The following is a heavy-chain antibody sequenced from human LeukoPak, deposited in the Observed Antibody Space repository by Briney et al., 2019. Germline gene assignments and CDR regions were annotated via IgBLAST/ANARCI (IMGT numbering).Heavy chain of an antibody. CDR1: GDSINNYY. V-gene: IGHV4-59*01. Sequence: PLETLSLTCTVSGDSINNYYLRWIRQPPGKGLEWIGYIYYSGSTNYNPALKSRVTISVDTSKNQFSLKLSSVTAADTAVYYCARDTYYYDSSGYLSAFDIWGQGTMVTVSS. D-gene: IGHD3-22*01. J-gene: IGHJ3*02. CDR3: ARDTYYYDSSGYLSAFDI. CDR2: IYYSGST.